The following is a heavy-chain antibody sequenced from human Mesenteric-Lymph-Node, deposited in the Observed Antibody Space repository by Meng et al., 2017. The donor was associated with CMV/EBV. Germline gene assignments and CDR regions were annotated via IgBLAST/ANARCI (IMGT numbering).Heavy chain of an antibody. CDR2: IYYSGST. CDR1: SISSSSYY. J-gene: IGHJ4*02. Sequence: SISSSSYYWGWNRQPPGKGLEWIGSIYYSGSTDYSPSLKSRVTISVDTSKNQFSLKLSSVTAADTAVYYCARHALNRGHEPFFDYWGQGTLVTVSS. CDR3: ARHALNRGHEPFFDY. V-gene: IGHV4-39*01. D-gene: IGHD3-10*01.